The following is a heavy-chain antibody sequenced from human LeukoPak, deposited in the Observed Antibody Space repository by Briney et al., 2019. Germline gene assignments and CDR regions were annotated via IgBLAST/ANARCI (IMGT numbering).Heavy chain of an antibody. J-gene: IGHJ6*03. CDR3: ARDMEQWSSDYYYYYMDV. D-gene: IGHD6-19*01. CDR2: ISSSGSAT. CDR1: GFTFSDYY. Sequence: GGSLRLSCAASGFTFSDYYMSWIRQAPGKGLEWISYISSSGSATYYADSVKGRFTISRDNAKKSLYLQMNSLRAEDTAVYYCARDMEQWSSDYYYYYMDVWGRGTTVTISS. V-gene: IGHV3-11*01.